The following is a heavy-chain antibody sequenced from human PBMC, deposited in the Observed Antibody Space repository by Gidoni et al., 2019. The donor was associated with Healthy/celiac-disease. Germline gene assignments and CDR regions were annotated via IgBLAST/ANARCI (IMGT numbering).Heavy chain of an antibody. V-gene: IGHV3-49*03. CDR1: GFTFGDYA. CDR2: IRSKAYGGTT. CDR3: TRVVRGVITGWFDP. D-gene: IGHD3-10*01. J-gene: IGHJ5*02. Sequence: EVQLVASGGGLVQPGRSLRLSCTASGFTFGDYAMSWFRQDPGKGLEWVGFIRSKAYGGTTEYAASVKGRFTISRDDSKSIAYLQMNSLKTEDTAVYYCTRVVRGVITGWFDPWGQGTLVTVSS.